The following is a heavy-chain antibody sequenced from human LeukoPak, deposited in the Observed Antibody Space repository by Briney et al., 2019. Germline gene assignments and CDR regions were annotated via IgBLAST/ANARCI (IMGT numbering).Heavy chain of an antibody. J-gene: IGHJ6*02. CDR2: INTIGTTI. D-gene: IGHD3-3*01. V-gene: IGHV3-11*01. CDR3: AKDQGWTTGFLEWGYYYYYYGMDV. CDR1: GFTFSNYY. Sequence: GGSLRLSCAASGFTFSNYYMSWIRQAPGKGLEWVSYINTIGTTIYYADSVKGRFTISRDNSKNTLYLQMNSLRAEDTAVYYCAKDQGWTTGFLEWGYYYYYYGMDVWGQGTTVTVSS.